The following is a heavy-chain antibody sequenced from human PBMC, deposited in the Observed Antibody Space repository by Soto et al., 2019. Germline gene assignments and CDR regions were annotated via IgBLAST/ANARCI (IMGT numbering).Heavy chain of an antibody. J-gene: IGHJ3*02. V-gene: IGHV4-31*03. CDR1: GGSISSGGYY. CDR3: ARSHIVVVPAAVKGKGNLHDAFDI. D-gene: IGHD2-2*01. CDR2: IYYSGST. Sequence: SETLSLTCTVSGGSISSGGYYWSWIRQHPGKGLEWIGYIYYSGSTYYNPSLKSRVTISVDTSKNQFSLKLSSVTAADTAVYYCARSHIVVVPAAVKGKGNLHDAFDIWCQGTMVTGSS.